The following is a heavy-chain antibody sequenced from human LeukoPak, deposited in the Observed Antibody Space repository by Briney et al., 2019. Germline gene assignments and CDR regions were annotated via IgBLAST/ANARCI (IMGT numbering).Heavy chain of an antibody. CDR3: ARDKGYGSGNYYYYGMDV. J-gene: IGHJ6*02. CDR1: GGSISSHY. Sequence: SETLSLTCTVSGGSISSHYWSWIRQPPGKGLECIGIIYYSGSTRYNSSLKSRVTISVDKSKNQFSLKLRSVTAADTAVYYCARDKGYGSGNYYYYGMDVWGQGTTVTVSS. D-gene: IGHD3-10*01. CDR2: IYYSGST. V-gene: IGHV4-59*11.